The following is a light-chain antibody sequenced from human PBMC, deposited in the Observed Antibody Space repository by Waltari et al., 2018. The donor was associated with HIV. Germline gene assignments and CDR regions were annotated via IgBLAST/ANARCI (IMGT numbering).Light chain of an antibody. CDR2: EVS. V-gene: IGLV2-23*02. Sequence: QSALTQPASVSGSPGQSITISCTGTSSDVGSYNLVSWYQQHPGKAPKLMIYEVSKRPSVVSNRFSGSKSGNTASLTSSGLQAEDEADYYCCSYVGWSTILYVFGTGTKVTVL. CDR1: SSDVGSYNL. CDR3: CSYVGWSTILYV. J-gene: IGLJ1*01.